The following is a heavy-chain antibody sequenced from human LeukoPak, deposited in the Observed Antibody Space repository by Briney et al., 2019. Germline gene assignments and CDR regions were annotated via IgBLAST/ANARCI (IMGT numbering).Heavy chain of an antibody. J-gene: IGHJ5*02. Sequence: GESLKISCKGSGYSFITYWINWVRQMPGKGLEWMGRIDPSDSYTNYSPSFQGHVTISADKSISTAYLQWSSLKASDTAMYYCAGTGYCSSTSYYSWFDPWGQGTLVTVSS. CDR3: AGTGYCSSTSYYSWFDP. D-gene: IGHD2-2*01. CDR2: IDPSDSYT. V-gene: IGHV5-10-1*01. CDR1: GYSFITYW.